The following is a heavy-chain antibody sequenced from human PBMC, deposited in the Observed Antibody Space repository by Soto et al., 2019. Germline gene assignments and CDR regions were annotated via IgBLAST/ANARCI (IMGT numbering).Heavy chain of an antibody. J-gene: IGHJ3*02. V-gene: IGHV1-18*01. CDR2: ISAYNGNT. CDR1: GYTFTSYG. Sequence: GASVKVSCKASGYTFTSYGISWVRQAPGQGLEWMGWISAYNGNTNYAQKLQGRVTMTTDTSTSTAYMELRSLRSDDTAVYYCARDRGTVVPHAFDIWGQGTMVTVSS. D-gene: IGHD4-17*01. CDR3: ARDRGTVVPHAFDI.